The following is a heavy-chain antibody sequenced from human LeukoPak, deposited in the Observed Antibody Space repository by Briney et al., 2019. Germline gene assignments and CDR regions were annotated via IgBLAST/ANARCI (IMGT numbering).Heavy chain of an antibody. V-gene: IGHV3-53*04. CDR2: IYSGGST. CDR3: ARDRRIIVGATYYYYGMDV. J-gene: IGHJ6*02. D-gene: IGHD1-26*01. CDR1: GFTVSSNY. Sequence: GGSLRLSCAASGFTVSSNYMSWVRQAPGKGLEWVSVIYSGGSTYYADSVKGRFTISRHNSKNTLYLQMNSLRAEDTDVYYCARDRRIIVGATYYYYGMDVWGQGTTVTVSS.